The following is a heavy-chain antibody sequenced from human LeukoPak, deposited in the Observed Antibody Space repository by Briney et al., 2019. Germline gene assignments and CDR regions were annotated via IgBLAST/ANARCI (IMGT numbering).Heavy chain of an antibody. V-gene: IGHV3-33*01. Sequence: PGGSLRLSCVASGFTFSTYGMHWVRQAPGKGLEWVAIIWNDGNKKYYTDSVEGRFTISRDNSKNTMYLRMNSLRAEDTAVYYCARGKWKIAASDAFDIWGQGTMVTVSS. CDR2: IWNDGNKK. J-gene: IGHJ3*02. CDR3: ARGKWKIAASDAFDI. CDR1: GFTFSTYG. D-gene: IGHD6-13*01.